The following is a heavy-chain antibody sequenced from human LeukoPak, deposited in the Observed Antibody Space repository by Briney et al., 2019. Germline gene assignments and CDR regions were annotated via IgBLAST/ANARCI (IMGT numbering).Heavy chain of an antibody. Sequence: SETLSLTCTVSGGSISSYYWSWIRQPPGKGLEWVGYIYYSGSTNYNPSLMHRLTISADTSKNQFSLKLSSVTAADTAVYYCARHRAVRWLQPFDYWGQGTLVTVSS. CDR1: GGSISSYY. CDR2: IYYSGST. D-gene: IGHD5-24*01. CDR3: ARHRAVRWLQPFDY. J-gene: IGHJ4*02. V-gene: IGHV4-59*08.